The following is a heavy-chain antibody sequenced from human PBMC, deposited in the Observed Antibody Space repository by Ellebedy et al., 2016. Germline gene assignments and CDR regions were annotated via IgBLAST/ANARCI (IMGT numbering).Heavy chain of an antibody. CDR2: IDPSDSSA. J-gene: IGHJ6*03. V-gene: IGHV5-10-1*01. CDR3: ARQTHSFGVPYYYYSVDL. Sequence: GESLKISCEGSGYNFPTYWITWVRRMPGKGLEWMGRIDPSDSSAKCSPSFQGHVTFSTDKSINTAYLQWNSLKASDTATYYCARQTHSFGVPYYYYSVDLWGQGTTVTVSS. CDR1: GYNFPTYW. D-gene: IGHD2-8*01.